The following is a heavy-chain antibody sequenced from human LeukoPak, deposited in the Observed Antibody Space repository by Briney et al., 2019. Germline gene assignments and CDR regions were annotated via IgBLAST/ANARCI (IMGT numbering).Heavy chain of an antibody. CDR3: ARARPDFDY. J-gene: IGHJ4*02. Sequence: APVKVSCKASGYIFTSYYIHWVRQAPGQGLEWMGIINPSGGGTSYAQKFQGRVTMTRDTSTSTVYMELSSLKSEDTAVYYCARARPDFDYWGQGTLVTVSS. CDR2: INPSGGGT. V-gene: IGHV1-46*01. CDR1: GYIFTSYY.